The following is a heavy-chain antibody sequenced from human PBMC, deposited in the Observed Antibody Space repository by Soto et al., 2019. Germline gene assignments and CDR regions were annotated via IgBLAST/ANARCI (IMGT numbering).Heavy chain of an antibody. V-gene: IGHV1-3*01. J-gene: IGHJ4*02. CDR2: INAGNGNT. CDR3: ARDQRSGYSGYFGY. Sequence: QVQLVQSGAEVKKPGASVKVSCKASGYTFTSYAMHWVRQAPGQRLEWMGWINAGNGNTKYSQKFQGRVTITRDTSASTAYMELSSLRSEDTAVYYCARDQRSGYSGYFGYWGQGTLVTVSS. CDR1: GYTFTSYA. D-gene: IGHD5-12*01.